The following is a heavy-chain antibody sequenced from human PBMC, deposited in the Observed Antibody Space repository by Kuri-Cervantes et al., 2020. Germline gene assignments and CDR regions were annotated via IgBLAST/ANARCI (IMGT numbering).Heavy chain of an antibody. CDR2: ISGSGGST. V-gene: IGHV3-11*01. J-gene: IGHJ4*02. Sequence: LTCAVYGGSFSGYYWSWIRQAPGKGLEWVSAISGSGGSTYYADSVKGRFTISRYNAKNSLYLQMNSLRAEDTAVYYCARDRPYYYDSSGYTGGNYFDYWGQGTLVTVSS. D-gene: IGHD3-22*01. CDR3: ARDRPYYYDSSGYTGGNYFDY. CDR1: GGSFSGYY.